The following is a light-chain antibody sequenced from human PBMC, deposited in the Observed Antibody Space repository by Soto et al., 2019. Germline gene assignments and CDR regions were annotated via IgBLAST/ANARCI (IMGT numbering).Light chain of an antibody. CDR1: QSIDDW. V-gene: IGKV1-5*03. Sequence: DIQMTQSPSTLSASVGDRVTITCRASQSIDDWLAWYHQKPGKAPKLLIYRASSLETGVPSRFSGSGSGTEFTLTISSLQPDDFATYYCQHSINYSPYTFGQGTRLEIK. CDR2: RAS. J-gene: IGKJ2*01. CDR3: QHSINYSPYT.